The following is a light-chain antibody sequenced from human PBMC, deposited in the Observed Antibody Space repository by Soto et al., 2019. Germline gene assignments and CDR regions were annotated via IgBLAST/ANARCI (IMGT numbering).Light chain of an antibody. CDR2: GNI. J-gene: IGLJ1*01. CDR3: QSYYSTLSARYV. CDR1: SSNIGAGYD. Sequence: QSVLTQPPLVSGAPGQRVTISCTGSSSNIGAGYDVHWYQQRPGTAPKLLIFGNINRPSGVPDRFSGSKSGTSASLAITGLQAEDEGDYYCQSYYSTLSARYVFGTGTKVTVL. V-gene: IGLV1-40*01.